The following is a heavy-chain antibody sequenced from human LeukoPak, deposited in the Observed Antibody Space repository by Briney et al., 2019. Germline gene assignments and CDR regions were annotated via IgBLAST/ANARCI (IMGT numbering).Heavy chain of an antibody. Sequence: GGSLRLSCAASGFTFSDYYVSWIRQAPGKGLEWVSYISSSGSTTYYADSVKGRFTISRDSARNSLFLQMNSLRAEDTAVYYCASDISDRWFYYWGQGTLVTVSS. D-gene: IGHD2-15*01. CDR3: ASDISDRWFYY. CDR2: ISSSGSTT. CDR1: GFTFSDYY. J-gene: IGHJ4*02. V-gene: IGHV3-11*01.